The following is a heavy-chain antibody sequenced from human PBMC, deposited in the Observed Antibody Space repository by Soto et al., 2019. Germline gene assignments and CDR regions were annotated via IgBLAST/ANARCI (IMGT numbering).Heavy chain of an antibody. CDR3: ARVKQLVPWYFDL. V-gene: IGHV4-30-2*01. CDR2: IYHGETT. CDR1: GVSVSSGGFP. J-gene: IGHJ2*01. D-gene: IGHD6-6*01. Sequence: QLQLRESGSGLVKPSQTLSLTCAVSGVSVSSGGFPWSWIRQPPGKGLEWIGYIYHGETTYYNPSLKSRVTMSIDKSKNQFSLRLTSVTAADTAVYYCARVKQLVPWYFDLWGRGTVVSVSS.